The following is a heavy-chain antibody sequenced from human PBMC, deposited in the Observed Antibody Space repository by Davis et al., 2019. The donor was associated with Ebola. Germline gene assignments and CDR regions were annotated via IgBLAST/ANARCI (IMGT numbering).Heavy chain of an antibody. J-gene: IGHJ5*02. CDR3: ARDRAVTTSGLYNWFDP. V-gene: IGHV4-61*09. CDR2: IYTSGST. Sequence: SETLSLTCTVSGGSISSGSYYWSWIRQPAGKGLEWIGHIYTSGSTNYNPSLKSRVTISVDTPKNQFSLKLSSVTAADTAVYYCARDRAVTTSGLYNWFDPWGQGTLVTVSS. CDR1: GGSISSGSYY. D-gene: IGHD4-17*01.